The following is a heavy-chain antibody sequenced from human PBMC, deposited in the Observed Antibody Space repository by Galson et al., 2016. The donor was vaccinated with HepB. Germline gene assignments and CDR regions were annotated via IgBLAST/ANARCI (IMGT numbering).Heavy chain of an antibody. CDR3: ARGVVGSSSPSFPYYFDY. CDR1: GFTFSSYG. Sequence: SLRLSCAASGFTFSSYGMHWVRQAPGKGLEWVAVIWYDGSNKYYADSVKGRFTISRDNSKNTLYLQMNSLRAEDTAVYYWARGVVGSSSPSFPYYFDYWGQGTLVTVSS. D-gene: IGHD6-6*01. J-gene: IGHJ4*02. V-gene: IGHV3-33*01. CDR2: IWYDGSNK.